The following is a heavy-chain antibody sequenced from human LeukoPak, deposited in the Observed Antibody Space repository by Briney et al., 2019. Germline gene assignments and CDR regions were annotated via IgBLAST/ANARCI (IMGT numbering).Heavy chain of an antibody. V-gene: IGHV3-21*01. D-gene: IGHD3-22*01. Sequence: PGGSLRLSCAASGFTFSSCSMNWVRQAPGKGLEWVSSISSSSSYIYYADSVKGRFTISRDNAKNSLYLQMNSLRAEDTAVYYCARDYYDSSGYDYYYGMDVWGQGTTVTVSS. CDR3: ARDYYDSSGYDYYYGMDV. CDR1: GFTFSSCS. J-gene: IGHJ6*02. CDR2: ISSSSSYI.